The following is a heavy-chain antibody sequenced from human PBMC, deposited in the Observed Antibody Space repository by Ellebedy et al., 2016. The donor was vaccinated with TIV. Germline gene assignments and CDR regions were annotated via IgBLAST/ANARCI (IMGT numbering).Heavy chain of an antibody. CDR3: ARSAAGTVDY. D-gene: IGHD6-13*01. J-gene: IGHJ4*02. CDR2: INAGNGNP. CDR1: GYTFTSYA. Sequence: AASVKVSCKASGYTFTSYAMHWVRQAPGQRLEYMGWINAGNGNPKYSQKFQGRVTITRDTSASTAYMELSSLRSEDTAVYYCARSAAGTVDYWGQGTLVTVSS. V-gene: IGHV1-3*01.